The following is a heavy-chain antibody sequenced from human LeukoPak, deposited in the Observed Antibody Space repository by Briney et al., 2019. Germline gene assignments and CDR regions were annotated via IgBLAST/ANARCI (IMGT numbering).Heavy chain of an antibody. CDR1: GFTFSNFA. V-gene: IGHV3-23*01. J-gene: IGHJ4*02. Sequence: PGGTLRLSCAASGFTFSNFAMGWVRQAPGKGLEWVSSISGGGGTTYYADSVKGRFTISRDNSKSTLYLQMNSLRAEDTAVYYCAKPPLEWLPDDYWGQGTLVTVSS. CDR3: AKPPLEWLPDDY. CDR2: ISGGGGTT. D-gene: IGHD3-3*01.